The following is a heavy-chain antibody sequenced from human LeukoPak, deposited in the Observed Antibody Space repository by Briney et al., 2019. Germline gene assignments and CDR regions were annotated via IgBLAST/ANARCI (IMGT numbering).Heavy chain of an antibody. CDR3: AKDRGSGWYLIYY. D-gene: IGHD6-19*01. V-gene: IGHV3-23*01. CDR1: GFTFSAYA. Sequence: GGSLRLSCAASGFTFSAYAMSWVRQAPGKGLEWVSAISGSGGSTYYADSVKGRFTISRDNSKNTLYLQMNSLRAEDTAVYYCAKDRGSGWYLIYYWGRGTLVTVSS. J-gene: IGHJ4*02. CDR2: ISGSGGST.